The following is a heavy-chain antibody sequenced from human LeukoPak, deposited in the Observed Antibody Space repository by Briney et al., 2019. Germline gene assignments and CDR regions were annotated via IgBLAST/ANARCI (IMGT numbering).Heavy chain of an antibody. CDR3: VVGGSPGY. CDR2: ISTDGYTT. Sequence: GGSLRLSCTASGFSFSGHWMHWVRQAPRKGLVWVSRISTDGYTTDYADFVQGRFTASRDNTKNTWSLEMNSLRAEDTAVYYCVVGGSPGYWGQGTLVTVSS. J-gene: IGHJ4*02. D-gene: IGHD2-15*01. CDR1: GFSFSGHW. V-gene: IGHV3-74*01.